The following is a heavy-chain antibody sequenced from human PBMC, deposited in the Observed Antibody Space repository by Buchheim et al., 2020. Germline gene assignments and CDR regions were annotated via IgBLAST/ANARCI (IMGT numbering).Heavy chain of an antibody. CDR3: AKSLSQYSFDLFDF. V-gene: IGHV3-23*01. CDR1: GFIFSDYG. Sequence: EEQLLESGGDLVQPGGSLRLPCVVSGFIFSDYGMSWVRQAPGRGLEWVSTISGVGDKTYYADSVKGRFNISRDKSNNTLYLQMNSLRAEDTAVYYCAKSLSQYSFDLFDFWGQGTL. D-gene: IGHD2-21*01. CDR2: ISGVGDKT. J-gene: IGHJ4*02.